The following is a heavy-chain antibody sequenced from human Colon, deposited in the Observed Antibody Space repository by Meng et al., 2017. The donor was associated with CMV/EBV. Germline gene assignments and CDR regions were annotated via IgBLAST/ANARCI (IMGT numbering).Heavy chain of an antibody. CDR2: ISKDGNNK. D-gene: IGHD1-26*01. CDR1: GFTFSSHV. CDR3: ARVVGAPGWFDP. J-gene: IGHJ5*02. Sequence: CEGSGFTFSSHVMNWVRQSPGKGLEWVAVISKDGNNKHYADSVKGRFTISRDNSKNILYLQINSLRDDDTAVYHCARVVGAPGWFDPWGQGTLVTVSS. V-gene: IGHV3-30*03.